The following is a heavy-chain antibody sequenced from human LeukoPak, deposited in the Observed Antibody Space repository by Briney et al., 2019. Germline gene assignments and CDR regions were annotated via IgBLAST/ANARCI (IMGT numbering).Heavy chain of an antibody. V-gene: IGHV3-30*18. CDR3: AKETGATEAFDI. J-gene: IGHJ3*02. Sequence: GGSLRLSCAASGFTFSSYGMHWVRQAPGKGLEWVAVISYDGSNKYYADSVKGRFTISRDNSKNTLYLQMNSLRTEDTAVYYCAKETGATEAFDIWGQGTVVTVSS. D-gene: IGHD1-26*01. CDR2: ISYDGSNK. CDR1: GFTFSSYG.